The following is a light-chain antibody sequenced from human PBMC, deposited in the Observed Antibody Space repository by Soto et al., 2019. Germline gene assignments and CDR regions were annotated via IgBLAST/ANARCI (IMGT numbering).Light chain of an antibody. CDR1: QGISSY. CDR2: AAS. J-gene: IGKJ1*01. Sequence: DIQMTQSPSSLSASVGDRVTITCRASQGISSYLNWYQQKPGKAPKLLNYAASSLQSGVPSRFSGSGSGTDFTLTISSLQPEDFATYYCQQSYSTPRTFGQGTKVEIK. V-gene: IGKV1-39*01. CDR3: QQSYSTPRT.